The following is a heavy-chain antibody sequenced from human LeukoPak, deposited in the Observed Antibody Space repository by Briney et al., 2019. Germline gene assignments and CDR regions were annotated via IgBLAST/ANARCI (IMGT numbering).Heavy chain of an antibody. CDR3: ARVHGNYVVYYYMDV. V-gene: IGHV3-11*04. CDR2: ISSSGSTI. Sequence: PGGSLRLSCAASGFTFSDYYMSWIRQAPGKGLEWVSYISSSGSTIYYADSVKGRFTISRDNAKKSLYLQMNSLRAEDTAVYYCARVHGNYVVYYYMDVWGNGTTVTVSS. J-gene: IGHJ6*03. CDR1: GFTFSDYY. D-gene: IGHD4-17*01.